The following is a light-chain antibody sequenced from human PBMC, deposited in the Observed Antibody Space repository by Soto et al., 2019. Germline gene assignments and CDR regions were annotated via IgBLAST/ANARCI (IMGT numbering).Light chain of an antibody. V-gene: IGLV2-11*01. Sequence: QSALTQPRSVSGSPGQSVTISCTGTSSDVGGYNYVSWYQQHPGRAPKLIIHHVSERPSGVPDRFSGSRSGNTASLTISGLQAEDEADYYCCSYAGSYPYVFGTGTEVTVL. J-gene: IGLJ1*01. CDR2: HVS. CDR3: CSYAGSYPYV. CDR1: SSDVGGYNY.